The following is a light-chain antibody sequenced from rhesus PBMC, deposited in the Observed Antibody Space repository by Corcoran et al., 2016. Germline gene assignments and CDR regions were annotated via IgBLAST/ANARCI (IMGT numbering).Light chain of an antibody. CDR1: QGISNW. J-gene: IGKJ3*01. V-gene: IGKV1-33*02. CDR2: AAA. CDR3: QQHNSSPFA. Sequence: DIQMTQSPSSLFASVGDRVTITCQVSQGISNWSAWYQQKQGKAPKLLSYAAAKLQSGVPSRFSGNGSGTECTLTISRLQPEDFATYYCQQHNSSPFAFGPGTKLDIK.